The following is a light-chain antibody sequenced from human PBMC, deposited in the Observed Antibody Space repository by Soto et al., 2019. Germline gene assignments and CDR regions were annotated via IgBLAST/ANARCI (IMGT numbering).Light chain of an antibody. Sequence: EIVMTQSPATLSLSPGERATLSCRASQSVSSNLAWYQQKPGQAPRVLIYGASTRATGIPARFSGSGSGTEFILTISSLQSEDFALYYCQEYNTWPWTFGQGTKVDIK. J-gene: IGKJ1*01. CDR1: QSVSSN. V-gene: IGKV3-15*01. CDR2: GAS. CDR3: QEYNTWPWT.